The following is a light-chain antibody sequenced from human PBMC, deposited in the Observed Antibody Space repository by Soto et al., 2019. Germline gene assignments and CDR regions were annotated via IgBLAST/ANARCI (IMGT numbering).Light chain of an antibody. CDR2: EVT. CDR1: SNDVGYYNY. J-gene: IGLJ3*02. CDR3: ASCSTAYTQV. V-gene: IGLV2-14*01. Sequence: QSALPQPASGSGSPGQSITISCTGTSNDVGYYNYVSWYQQHPGQATKHMISEVTTRPSGVSDRFSGAKSGNTASLTIPRLQEGDEAHCYCASCSTAYTQVFGGGTKLTVL.